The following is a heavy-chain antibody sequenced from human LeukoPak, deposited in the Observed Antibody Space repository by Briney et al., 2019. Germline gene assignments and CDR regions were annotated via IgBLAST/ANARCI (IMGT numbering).Heavy chain of an antibody. V-gene: IGHV3-23*01. CDR2: ITGSGGNT. CDR3: AKESPVAATGRSWFDP. J-gene: IGHJ5*02. Sequence: PGGSLRPSCAASGFTFSSYAMSWVRQAPGKGLEWGPTITGSGGNTYYADSVKGRFTLSRDNTKNTLYLQMNSLRAEDTAIYYCAKESPVAATGRSWFDPWGQGTLVTVSS. CDR1: GFTFSSYA. D-gene: IGHD6-13*01.